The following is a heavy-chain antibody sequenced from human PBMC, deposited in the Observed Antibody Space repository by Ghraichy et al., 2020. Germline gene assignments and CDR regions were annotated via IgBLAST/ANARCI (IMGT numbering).Heavy chain of an antibody. CDR2: IWYDGSNK. CDR3: ARDRTVVVPAAIGWFDP. D-gene: IGHD2-2*01. Sequence: GGSLRLSCAASGFTFSSYGMHWVRQAPGKGLEWVAVIWYDGSNKYYADSVKGRFTISRDNSKNTLYLQMNSLRAEDTAVYYCARDRTVVVPAAIGWFDPWGQGTLVTVSS. CDR1: GFTFSSYG. J-gene: IGHJ5*02. V-gene: IGHV3-33*01.